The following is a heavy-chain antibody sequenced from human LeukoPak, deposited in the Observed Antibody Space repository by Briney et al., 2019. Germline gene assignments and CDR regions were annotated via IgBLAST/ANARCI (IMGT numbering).Heavy chain of an antibody. J-gene: IGHJ4*02. D-gene: IGHD3-3*01. Sequence: SETLSLTCTVSGGSISSGSYYWSWIRQPAGKGLEWIGRIYTSGSTNYNPSLKSRVTISVDTSKNQSSLKLSSVTAADTAVYYCARAMDFWSGAFDYWGQGTLVTVSS. CDR3: ARAMDFWSGAFDY. CDR2: IYTSGST. CDR1: GGSISSGSYY. V-gene: IGHV4-61*02.